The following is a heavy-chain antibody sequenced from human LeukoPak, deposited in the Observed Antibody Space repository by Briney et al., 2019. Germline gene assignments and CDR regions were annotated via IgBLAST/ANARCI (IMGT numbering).Heavy chain of an antibody. D-gene: IGHD2-21*02. CDR2: ISYDGSNK. CDR3: AREGDTPYYFDY. J-gene: IGHJ4*02. Sequence: HPGGSLRLSCAASGFTFSSYAMHWVRQAPGKGLEWVAVISYDGSNKYHADSVKGRFTISRDNSKNTLYLQMNSLRAEDTAVYYCAREGDTPYYFDYWGQGTLVTVSS. V-gene: IGHV3-30-3*01. CDR1: GFTFSSYA.